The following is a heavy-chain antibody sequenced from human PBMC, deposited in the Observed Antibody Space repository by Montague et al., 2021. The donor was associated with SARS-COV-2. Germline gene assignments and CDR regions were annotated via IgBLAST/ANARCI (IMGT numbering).Heavy chain of an antibody. J-gene: IGHJ4*02. D-gene: IGHD3-22*01. CDR3: ARASYYYDGGGFPLLDY. CDR1: GFTFSNYE. Sequence: SLRLSCAAPGFTFSNYEMNWARQAPGRGLEWLSDISSSGSPIYYADSVKGRFTISRDNAKNSLYLQMNSLRAEDTALYYCARASYYYDGGGFPLLDYWGQGTLVTVSS. V-gene: IGHV3-48*03. CDR2: ISSSGSPI.